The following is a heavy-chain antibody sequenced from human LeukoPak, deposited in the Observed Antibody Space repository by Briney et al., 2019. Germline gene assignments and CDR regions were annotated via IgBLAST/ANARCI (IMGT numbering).Heavy chain of an antibody. CDR3: ATSELHYSYYYYMDV. V-gene: IGHV3-66*01. Sequence: GGSLRLSCAASGFTFSRSWMTWVRQAPGKGLEWVSLIYSDGGTYYADSVKGRFTISRDNSKNTLFLQMNSLRAEDTAVYYCATSELHYSYYYYMDVWGKGTTVTISS. CDR1: GFTFSRSW. D-gene: IGHD3-10*01. J-gene: IGHJ6*03. CDR2: IYSDGGT.